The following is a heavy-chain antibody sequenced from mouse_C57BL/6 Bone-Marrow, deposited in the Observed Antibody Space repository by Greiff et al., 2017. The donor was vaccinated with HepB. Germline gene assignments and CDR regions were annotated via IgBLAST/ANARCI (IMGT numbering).Heavy chain of an antibody. Sequence: QVQLQHPGAELVMPGASVKLSCKASGYTFTSYWMHWVKQRPGQGLEWIGVIHPSDSYANYNQKFKGKSTLTVDQSSSTADMQRSSLTSEDSAVYDCARRARDCWYGDVWGTGATVTVSS. D-gene: IGHD2-13*01. CDR2: IHPSDSYA. J-gene: IGHJ1*03. V-gene: IGHV1-69*01. CDR3: ARRARDCWYGDV. CDR1: GYTFTSYW.